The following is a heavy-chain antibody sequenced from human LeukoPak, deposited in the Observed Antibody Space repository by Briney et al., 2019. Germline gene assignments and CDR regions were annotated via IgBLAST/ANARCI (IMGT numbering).Heavy chain of an antibody. CDR2: ISGSGGST. Sequence: PGGSLRLSCAASGFTFSSYAMSWVRQAPAKGLEWVSAISGSGGSTYYADSVKGRFTISRDNSKNTLYLQMNSLRAEDTAVYYCAKGSGSYYYGMDVWGQGTTVTVSS. CDR3: AKGSGSYYYGMDV. CDR1: GFTFSSYA. J-gene: IGHJ6*02. D-gene: IGHD6-25*01. V-gene: IGHV3-23*01.